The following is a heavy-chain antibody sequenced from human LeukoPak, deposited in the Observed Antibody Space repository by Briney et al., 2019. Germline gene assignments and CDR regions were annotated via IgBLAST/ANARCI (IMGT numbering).Heavy chain of an antibody. Sequence: GSLRLSCAASGFTFSSYGMHWVRQAPGKGLEWVAFIRYDGSNKYYADSVKGRFTISRDNSKSTLYLQMNSLRAEDTAVYYCARAPGTMIVVDYWGQGTLATVSS. J-gene: IGHJ4*02. CDR1: GFTFSSYG. CDR3: ARAPGTMIVVDY. CDR2: IRYDGSNK. D-gene: IGHD3-22*01. V-gene: IGHV3-30*02.